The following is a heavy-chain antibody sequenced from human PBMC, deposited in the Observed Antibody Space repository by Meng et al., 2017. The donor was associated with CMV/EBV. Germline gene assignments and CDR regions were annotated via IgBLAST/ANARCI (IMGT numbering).Heavy chain of an antibody. Sequence: SETLSLTCTVSGYSISSGYYWGWIRQPPGKGLEWIGSIYHSGSTYYNPSLKSRVTISVDTSKNQFSLKLSSVTAADTAVYCCARVGGSLPDYWGQGTLVTVSS. CDR1: GYSISSGYY. J-gene: IGHJ4*02. CDR3: ARVGGSLPDY. V-gene: IGHV4-38-2*02. D-gene: IGHD1-26*01. CDR2: IYHSGST.